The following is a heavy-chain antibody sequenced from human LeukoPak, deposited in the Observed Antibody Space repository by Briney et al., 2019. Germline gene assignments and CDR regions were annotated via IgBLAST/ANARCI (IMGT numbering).Heavy chain of an antibody. J-gene: IGHJ4*02. D-gene: IGHD6-19*01. CDR1: GRSFSGYY. Sequence: SETLSLTCAVYGRSFSGYYWSWIRQPPGKGLERIGEINHSGSTNYNPSLKSRVTISVDTSKNQFSLKLSSVTAADTAVYYCARGLAVAGRDYWGQGTLVTVSS. CDR3: ARGLAVAGRDY. V-gene: IGHV4-34*01. CDR2: INHSGST.